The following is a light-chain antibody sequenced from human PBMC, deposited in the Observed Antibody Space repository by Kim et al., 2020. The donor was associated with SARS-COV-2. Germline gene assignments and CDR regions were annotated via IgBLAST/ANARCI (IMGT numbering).Light chain of an antibody. CDR1: SSDVTSYEY. V-gene: IGLV2-14*04. CDR3: SSYTSSSTWV. CDR2: DVS. J-gene: IGLJ3*02. Sequence: GQSFIIFCTGTSSDVTSYEYVTWYQQHPGKAPNLMIYDVSKRPSGVSDRFSGSKSGNTASLTISGLQAEDEADYYCSSYTSSSTWVFGGGTQLTVL.